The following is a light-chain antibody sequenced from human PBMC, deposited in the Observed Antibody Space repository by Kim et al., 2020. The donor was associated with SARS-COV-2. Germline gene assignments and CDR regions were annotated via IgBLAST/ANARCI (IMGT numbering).Light chain of an antibody. CDR2: DND. Sequence: GQKVTISCSGSSSNIGNNFVSWYQQLPGTAPKLLIYDNDKRPSGIPDRFSGSKSGTSATLGITGLQTGDEADYYCAAWDSSLNAWMFGGGTKLTVL. V-gene: IGLV1-51*01. CDR3: AAWDSSLNAWM. J-gene: IGLJ3*02. CDR1: SSNIGNNF.